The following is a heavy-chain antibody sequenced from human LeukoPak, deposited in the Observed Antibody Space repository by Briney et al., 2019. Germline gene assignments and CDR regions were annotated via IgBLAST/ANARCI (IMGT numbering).Heavy chain of an antibody. CDR3: AKGKASAYLNWFDP. V-gene: IGHV3-23*01. D-gene: IGHD3-16*01. CDR2: LSGSGGTT. J-gene: IGHJ5*02. Sequence: TGGVLRRSWAAAWFSLSTYAKSWGRHAARGGVGWGFVLSGSGGTTYYADSVKGRFTISRDNSKNTLYLQMNSLRAEDTAVYYCAKGKASAYLNWFDPWGQGTLVTVSS. CDR1: WFSLSTYA.